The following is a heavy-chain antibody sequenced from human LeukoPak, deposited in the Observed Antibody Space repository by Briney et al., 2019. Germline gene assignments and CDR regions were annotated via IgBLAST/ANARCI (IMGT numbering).Heavy chain of an antibody. D-gene: IGHD4-23*01. CDR3: ARAVGVFLYGGNYFDY. Sequence: GASVKVSCKASGYTFTNYGITWVRQAPGQGLEWMGWISGYQGSTKYAQNFQGRVTMTTDTSTSTAYMELRSLRSDDTAVYYCARAVGVFLYGGNYFDYWGQGTLVTVSS. CDR1: GYTFTNYG. J-gene: IGHJ4*02. V-gene: IGHV1-18*01. CDR2: ISGYQGST.